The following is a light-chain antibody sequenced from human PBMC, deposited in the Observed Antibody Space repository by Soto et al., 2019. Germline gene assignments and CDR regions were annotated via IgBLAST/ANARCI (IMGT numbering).Light chain of an antibody. Sequence: DVVMTQSPLSLPVTLGQPASISCRSNQSLLSSDGNTYLNWFQQRPGQSPRRLTYKVSIRDSGVPDRFNGSGSGTDFTLKISRVEAEDVGIYYCMQGTRWPTWTFGQGTKVEIK. V-gene: IGKV2-30*01. CDR3: MQGTRWPTWT. J-gene: IGKJ1*01. CDR2: KVS. CDR1: QSLLSSDGNTY.